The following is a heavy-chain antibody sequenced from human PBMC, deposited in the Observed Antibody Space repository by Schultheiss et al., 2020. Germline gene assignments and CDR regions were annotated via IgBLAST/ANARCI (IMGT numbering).Heavy chain of an antibody. CDR3: ARGCPYGSGSYYNNNWFDP. D-gene: IGHD3-10*01. CDR1: GFTFSSYA. V-gene: IGHV3-30-3*01. CDR2: ISYDGSNK. J-gene: IGHJ5*02. Sequence: GGSLRLSCAASGFTFSSYAMHWVRQAPGKGLEWVAVISYDGSNKYYADSVKGRFTISRDNSKNTLYLQMNSLRAEDTAVYYCARGCPYGSGSYYNNNWFDPWGQGTLGTGYS.